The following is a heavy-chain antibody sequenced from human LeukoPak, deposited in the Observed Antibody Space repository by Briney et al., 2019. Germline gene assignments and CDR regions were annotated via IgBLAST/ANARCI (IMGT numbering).Heavy chain of an antibody. V-gene: IGHV7-4-1*02. CDR1: GYTFTSCA. D-gene: IGHD1-26*01. Sequence: ASVKVSCKASGYTFTSCAMNWVRQAPGQGLEWMGWINTNTGNPTYAQGFTGRFVFSLDTSVSTAYLQISSLKAEDTAVYYCARDPLGATTPNPFDYWGQGTLVTVSS. CDR3: ARDPLGATTPNPFDY. J-gene: IGHJ4*02. CDR2: INTNTGNP.